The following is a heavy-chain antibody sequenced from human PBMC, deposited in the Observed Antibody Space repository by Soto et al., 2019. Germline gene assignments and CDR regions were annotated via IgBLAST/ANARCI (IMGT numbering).Heavy chain of an antibody. CDR2: IKEDGSDK. J-gene: IGHJ5*02. V-gene: IGHV3-7*01. D-gene: IGHD3-22*01. CDR3: ARVEYHYDCSGYPSRFDL. Sequence: GGSLRLSCAASGFTFIRHYMSWVLQAPWKGLEWVANIKEDGSDKYYVDSVKGRFTVSRDNTQNSLYLQMDSLRAEDTALYYCARVEYHYDCSGYPSRFDLWGQGTLVTVSS. CDR1: GFTFIRHY.